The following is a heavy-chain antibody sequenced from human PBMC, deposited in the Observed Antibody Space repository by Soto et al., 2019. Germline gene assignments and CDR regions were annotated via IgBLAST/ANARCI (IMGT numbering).Heavy chain of an antibody. CDR1: DNSFSTFD. J-gene: IGHJ4*02. Sequence: ASVKVSCKASDNSFSTFDLSWVRQAPGQGLEWMGSVSPYNGYTDYAQNLQGRVTMTTDRDNSKNTIYLQMSSLRADDTAVYYCVKLRGVSGWSFDYWGQGTVVTVSS. V-gene: IGHV1-18*01. D-gene: IGHD6-19*01. CDR2: VSPYNGYT. CDR3: VKLRGVSGWSFDY.